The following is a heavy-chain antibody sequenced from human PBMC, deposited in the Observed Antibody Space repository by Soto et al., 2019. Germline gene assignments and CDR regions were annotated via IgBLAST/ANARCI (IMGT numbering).Heavy chain of an antibody. V-gene: IGHV4-31*03. CDR1: GGSISSGGYY. J-gene: IGHJ5*02. CDR3: ARGGAVTTGWFDP. CDR2: IYYSGST. Sequence: SETLSLTCTVSGGSISSGGYYWSWIRQHPGKGLEWIGYIYYSGSTYYNPSLKSRVTISVDTSKNQFSLKLSSVTAADTAVYYCARGGAVTTGWFDPWGQGTLVTVSS. D-gene: IGHD2-15*01.